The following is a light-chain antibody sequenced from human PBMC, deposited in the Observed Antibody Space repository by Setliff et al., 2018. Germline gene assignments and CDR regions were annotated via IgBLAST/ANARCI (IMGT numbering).Light chain of an antibody. J-gene: IGLJ2*01. CDR1: ALPKEY. Sequence: SYELTQPPSVSVSPGQTARITCSGDALPKEYAYWYQQKPGQASVLVIYKDNERPSGIPERFSGSSSRTTVTLTISAVQAEDEADYYCQSADSSGTYRVVFGGGTKVTVL. V-gene: IGLV3-25*03. CDR3: QSADSSGTYRVV. CDR2: KDN.